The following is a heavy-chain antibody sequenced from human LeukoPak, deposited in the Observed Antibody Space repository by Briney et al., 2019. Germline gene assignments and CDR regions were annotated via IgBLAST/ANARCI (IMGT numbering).Heavy chain of an antibody. CDR3: ARGDIVVVAAAIFRWFDP. V-gene: IGHV4-31*03. CDR2: IYYSGST. CDR1: GGSISSGGYY. D-gene: IGHD2-2*02. J-gene: IGHJ5*02. Sequence: SETLSLTCTVSGGSISSGGYYWSWIRQHPGKGLEWIGYIYYSGSTYYNPSLKSRVTISVDTSKNQFSLKLSSVTAADTAVYYCARGDIVVVAAAIFRWFDPWGQGTLVTVSS.